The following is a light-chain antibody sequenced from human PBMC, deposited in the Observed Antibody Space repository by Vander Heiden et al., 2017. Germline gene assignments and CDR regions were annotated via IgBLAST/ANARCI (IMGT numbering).Light chain of an antibody. Sequence: DIQMTHSPSTLSTSVGDRVTITCRASQSIDSWLAWYRQKPGKAPQLVIYKASTLKSGVPSRFSGSGSGTDFTLTISSLQPDDFATYYCQQYKSYPVTFGQGTKLEIK. J-gene: IGKJ2*01. CDR2: KAS. CDR3: QQYKSYPVT. V-gene: IGKV1-5*03. CDR1: QSIDSW.